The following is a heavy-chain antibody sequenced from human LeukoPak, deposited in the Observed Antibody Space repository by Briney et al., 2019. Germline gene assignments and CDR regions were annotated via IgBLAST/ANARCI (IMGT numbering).Heavy chain of an antibody. CDR3: VRAVGTFPYYYYYYGMDV. Sequence: GGSLRLSCAASGFTFDNYGMSWVRLAPGKGLEWVSGINWNGGSTGYADSVKGRFTISRDNAKNSLYLQMNSLRAEDTALYHCVRAVGTFPYYYYYYGMDVWGEATTVTVSS. D-gene: IGHD3-16*01. CDR1: GFTFDNYG. CDR2: INWNGGST. J-gene: IGHJ6*04. V-gene: IGHV3-20*01.